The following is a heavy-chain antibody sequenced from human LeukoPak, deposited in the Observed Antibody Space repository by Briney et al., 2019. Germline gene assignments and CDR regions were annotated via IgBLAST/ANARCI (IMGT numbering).Heavy chain of an antibody. CDR1: GGSISSYY. J-gene: IGHJ5*02. CDR3: ARDLKGIAVAGIYNWFDP. Sequence: KSSETLSLTCTVSGGSISSYYWSWIRQPPGKGLEWIGYIYYSGSTNYNPSLKSRVTISVDTSKNQFSLKLSSVTAADTAVYYCARDLKGIAVAGIYNWFDPWGQGTLVTVSS. D-gene: IGHD6-19*01. CDR2: IYYSGST. V-gene: IGHV4-59*01.